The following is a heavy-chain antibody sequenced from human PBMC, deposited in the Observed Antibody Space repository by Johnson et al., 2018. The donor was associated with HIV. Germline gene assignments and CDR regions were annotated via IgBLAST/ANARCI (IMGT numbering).Heavy chain of an antibody. J-gene: IGHJ3*02. CDR2: ISSDGTNK. D-gene: IGHD3-10*01. CDR3: ARLFYYEAFDI. Sequence: QVQLVESGGGVVQPGRSLRLSCAASGFTFSTYGMHWVRQAPGKGLEWVAVISSDGTNKYYADSVKGRFTISRDNSKNTLYLQMNSLRAEDTAVYYCARLFYYEAFDIWGQGTMVTVSS. V-gene: IGHV3-30*03. CDR1: GFTFSTYG.